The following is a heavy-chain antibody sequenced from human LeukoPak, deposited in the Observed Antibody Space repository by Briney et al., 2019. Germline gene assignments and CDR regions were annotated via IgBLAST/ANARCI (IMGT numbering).Heavy chain of an antibody. J-gene: IGHJ4*02. Sequence: GESLKISCKGSGYSFTSYWFAWVRQMPGKGLEWMGIIHPGDSDIRYSPSFQGQVTISADESISTAYLQWSSLKASDTAIYYCARHSSSWFDYWGQGTLVTVSS. CDR2: IHPGDSDI. CDR3: ARHSSSWFDY. V-gene: IGHV5-51*01. D-gene: IGHD6-13*01. CDR1: GYSFTSYW.